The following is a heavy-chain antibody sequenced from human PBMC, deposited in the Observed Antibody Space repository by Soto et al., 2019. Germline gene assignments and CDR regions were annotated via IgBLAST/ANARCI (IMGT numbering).Heavy chain of an antibody. Sequence: QVQLVQSGAEVKKPGSSVKVSCKASGGTFSSYAISWVRQAPGQGLEWMGGIIPISDTTNYAQKFQGRVTITADESTSTANMELSGLRSEDTAVYYCATSQGSSTTLEIYYYYYYGMDVWGQGTTVTVS. CDR2: IIPISDTT. J-gene: IGHJ6*02. D-gene: IGHD2-2*01. CDR1: GGTFSSYA. V-gene: IGHV1-69*01. CDR3: ATSQGSSTTLEIYYYYYYGMDV.